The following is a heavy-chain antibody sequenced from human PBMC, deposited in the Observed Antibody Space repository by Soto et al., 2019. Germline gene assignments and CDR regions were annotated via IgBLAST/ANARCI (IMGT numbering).Heavy chain of an antibody. D-gene: IGHD3-3*01. CDR1: GFTFSSYA. V-gene: IGHV3-23*01. J-gene: IGHJ5*02. CDR2: ISGSGGST. Sequence: QPGGSLRLSCAASGFTFSSYAMSWVRQAPGKGLEWVSAISGSGGSTYYADSVKGRFTISRDNSKNTLYLQMNSLRAEDTAVYYCAKRGRVLRFLEWPRGPNWFDPWGQGTLVTVSS. CDR3: AKRGRVLRFLEWPRGPNWFDP.